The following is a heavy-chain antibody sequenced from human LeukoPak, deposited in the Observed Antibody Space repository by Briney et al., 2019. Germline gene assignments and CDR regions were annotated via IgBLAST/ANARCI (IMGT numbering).Heavy chain of an antibody. CDR2: ISGSGGST. V-gene: IGHV3-23*01. CDR1: GFTFSSYA. Sequence: GGSLRLSCAASGFTFSSYAMSWVRQAPGKGLEWVSAISGSGGSTYYADSVKGRFTISRDNSKNSLYLQMNSLRAEDTAVYYCARDGGTGTLGGWFDPWGQGTLVTVSS. D-gene: IGHD1-1*01. J-gene: IGHJ5*02. CDR3: ARDGGTGTLGGWFDP.